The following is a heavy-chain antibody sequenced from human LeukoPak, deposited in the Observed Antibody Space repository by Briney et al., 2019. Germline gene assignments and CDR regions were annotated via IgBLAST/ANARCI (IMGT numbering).Heavy chain of an antibody. J-gene: IGHJ3*02. CDR2: INPDGSEK. CDR3: ATEPGIGYAFDI. Sequence: PGGSLRLSCAASGITVSNYWMSWVRQAPGKGLEWVANINPDGSEKNYAHSVKGRFTISRDNAKTSLSLQMNSLRAEDTAVYYCATEPGIGYAFDIWGQGRMVTVSS. CDR1: GITVSNYW. V-gene: IGHV3-7*01. D-gene: IGHD2-15*01.